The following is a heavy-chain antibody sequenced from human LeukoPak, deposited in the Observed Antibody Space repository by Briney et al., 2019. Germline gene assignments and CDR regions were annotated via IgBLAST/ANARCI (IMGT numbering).Heavy chain of an antibody. CDR2: ITRNGGAR. Sequence: GGSLRLSCVGSGFSFSEYAMYWVRHAPGKGLEYVSTITRNGGARDYGNSVACRFTVSRDNSKSTLYLQMGSLRIEDTAVYYCARETVVDSSTSRDIKIKHEAFDIWGRGTVVTVSS. CDR1: GFSFSEYA. D-gene: IGHD4-23*01. CDR3: ARETVVDSSTSRDIKIKHEAFDI. V-gene: IGHV3-64*01. J-gene: IGHJ3*02.